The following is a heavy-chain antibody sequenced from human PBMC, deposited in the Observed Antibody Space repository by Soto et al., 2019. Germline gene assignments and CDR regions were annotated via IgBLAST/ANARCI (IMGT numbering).Heavy chain of an antibody. J-gene: IGHJ6*02. CDR1: GGTFSSYA. V-gene: IGHV1-69*13. CDR3: ASGSGSYRVYYYYGMDV. Sequence: SVKVSCKTSGGTFSSYAISWVRQAPGRGLEWMGGIIPIFGTANYAQKFQGRVTITADESTSTAYMELSSLRSEDTAVYYCASGSGSYRVYYYYGMDVWGQGTTVTVSS. CDR2: IIPIFGTA. D-gene: IGHD3-10*01.